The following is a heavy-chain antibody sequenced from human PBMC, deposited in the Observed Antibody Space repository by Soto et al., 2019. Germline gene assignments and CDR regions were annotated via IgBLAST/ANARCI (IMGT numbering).Heavy chain of an antibody. J-gene: IGHJ4*02. V-gene: IGHV3-21*01. CDR2: ISSSSSYI. CDR1: GFTFSSYS. D-gene: IGHD2-2*01. Sequence: KTXGSLRLTGTASGFTFSSYSMNGVRQAPGKGLEWVSSISSSSSYIYSADSVKGRFTISRDNAKNSLYLQMNSLRAEDTAVYYCAREESSNFDYWGKGTPVTVSS. CDR3: AREESSNFDY.